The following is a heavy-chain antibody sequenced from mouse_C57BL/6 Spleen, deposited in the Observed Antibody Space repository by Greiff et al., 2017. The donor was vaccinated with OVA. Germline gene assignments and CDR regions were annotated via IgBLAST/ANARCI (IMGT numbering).Heavy chain of an antibody. CDR3: AIPLYGYYAMDY. V-gene: IGHV1-53*01. D-gene: IGHD1-1*01. Sequence: VQLQQPGTELVKPGASVKLSCKASGYTFTSYWMHWVKQRPGQGLEWIGNINPSNGGTKYNEKFKSKATLPVDKSSSTAYMQLSSLTSEDSAVYYCAIPLYGYYAMDYWGQGTSVTVSS. CDR1: GYTFTSYW. J-gene: IGHJ4*01. CDR2: INPSNGGT.